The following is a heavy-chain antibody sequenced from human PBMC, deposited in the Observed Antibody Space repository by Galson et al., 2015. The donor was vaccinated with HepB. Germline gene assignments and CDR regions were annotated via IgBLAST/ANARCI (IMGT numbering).Heavy chain of an antibody. CDR2: ISAYNGNT. Sequence: SVKVSCKASGYTFTSYGISWVRQAPGQGLEWMGWISAYNGNTNYAQKLQGRVTMTTDTSTSTAYMELRSLRSDDTAVYYCARVLSLTEFGVVLLNWFDPWGQGTLVTVSS. V-gene: IGHV1-18*04. J-gene: IGHJ5*02. CDR3: ARVLSLTEFGVVLLNWFDP. D-gene: IGHD3-3*01. CDR1: GYTFTSYG.